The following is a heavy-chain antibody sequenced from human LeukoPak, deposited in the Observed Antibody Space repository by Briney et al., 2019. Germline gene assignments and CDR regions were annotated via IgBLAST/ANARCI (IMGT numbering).Heavy chain of an antibody. D-gene: IGHD5-12*01. CDR2: ISSSSSYI. V-gene: IGHV3-21*01. CDR1: GFTFSSYS. Sequence: PGGSLRLSCAASGFTFSSYSMNWVRQAPGKGLEWVSSISSSSSYIYYADSVKGRFTISRDNAKNSLYLQMNSLRAEDTAVYYCARDGDSGYDQDFDYWGQGTLVTVSS. CDR3: ARDGDSGYDQDFDY. J-gene: IGHJ4*02.